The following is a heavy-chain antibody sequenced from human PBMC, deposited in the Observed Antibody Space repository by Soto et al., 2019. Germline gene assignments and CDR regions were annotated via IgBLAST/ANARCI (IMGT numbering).Heavy chain of an antibody. V-gene: IGHV4-31*03. CDR1: GGSISSGGYY. CDR3: ARLGNIGRTSYYGMDV. J-gene: IGHJ6*02. CDR2: IYYSGST. D-gene: IGHD7-27*01. Sequence: QVQLQESGPGLVKPSQTLSLTCTVSGGSISSGGYYWSWIRQHPGKGLEWIGYIYYSGSTYYNPSLKSRVTISVDTSKTQFSLKLSSVTAADTAVYYCARLGNIGRTSYYGMDVWGQGTTVTVSS.